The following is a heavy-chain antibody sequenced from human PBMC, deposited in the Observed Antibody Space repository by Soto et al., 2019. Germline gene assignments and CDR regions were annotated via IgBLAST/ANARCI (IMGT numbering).Heavy chain of an antibody. CDR3: ARGRKGYSSSWYVD. CDR2: INHSGST. D-gene: IGHD6-13*01. Sequence: VQLLESGGGLVQPGGSLRLSCAASGFTFSSYAMSWVRQAPGKGLEWIGEINHSGSTNYNPSLKSRVTISVDTSKNQFSLRLSSVTAADTAVYYCARGRKGYSSSWYVDWGQGTLVTVSS. CDR1: GFTFSSYA. V-gene: IGHV4-34*01. J-gene: IGHJ4*02.